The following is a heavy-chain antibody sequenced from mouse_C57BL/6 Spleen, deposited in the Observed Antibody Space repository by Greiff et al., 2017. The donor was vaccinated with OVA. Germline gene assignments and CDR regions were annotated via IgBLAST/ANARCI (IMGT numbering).Heavy chain of an antibody. V-gene: IGHV1-69*01. CDR1: GYTFTSYW. J-gene: IGHJ2*01. Sequence: QVQLQQPGAELVMPGASVKLSCKASGYTFTSYWMHWVKQRPGQGLEWIGEIDPSDSYTNYNQKFKGKSTLTVDKSSSTAYMQLSSLTSEDSAVYYCARSGWFSTVGYWGQGTTLTVSS. CDR2: IDPSDSYT. CDR3: ARSGWFSTVGY. D-gene: IGHD1-1*01.